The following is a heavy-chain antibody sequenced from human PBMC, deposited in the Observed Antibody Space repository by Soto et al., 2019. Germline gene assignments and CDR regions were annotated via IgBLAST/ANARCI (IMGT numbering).Heavy chain of an antibody. D-gene: IGHD5-12*01. CDR3: AHREWLRHSDGFDI. Sequence: QITLKESGPTLVKPTQPLTLTCTVSGFSLSKSGVGVGWIRQPPGKALEWLGLIYWDDEQRYSPSLKSRLTITKDTTKNQVVLTITNIDPVDTSTYYCAHREWLRHSDGFDIWGQGTMVTVSS. J-gene: IGHJ3*02. CDR2: IYWDDEQ. V-gene: IGHV2-5*02. CDR1: GFSLSKSGVG.